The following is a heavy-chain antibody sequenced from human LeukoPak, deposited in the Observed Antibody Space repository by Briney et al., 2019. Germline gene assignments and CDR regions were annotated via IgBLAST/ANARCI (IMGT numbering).Heavy chain of an antibody. CDR2: ISSSGSTI. CDR3: AREGGRTVRDAFDI. V-gene: IGHV3-11*01. Sequence: AGGSLRLSCAASGFTFSDYYMSWIRQAPGKGLEWVSYISSSGSTIYYADSVKGRFTISRDNAKNSLYLQMNSLRAEDTAVYYCAREGGRTVRDAFDIWGQGTMVTVSS. CDR1: GFTFSDYY. D-gene: IGHD1-1*01. J-gene: IGHJ3*02.